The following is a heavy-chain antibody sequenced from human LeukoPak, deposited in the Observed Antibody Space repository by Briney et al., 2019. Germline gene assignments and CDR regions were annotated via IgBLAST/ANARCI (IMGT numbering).Heavy chain of an antibody. D-gene: IGHD7-27*01. J-gene: IGHJ4*02. Sequence: SETLSLTCTVSGGSFSSSPYYWGWIRQPAGKGLEWIGRIYTSGSTNYNPSLKSRVTISVDTSKNQFSLKLSSVTAADTAVYYCARDHIPHWGSFGDWGQGTLVTVSS. CDR2: IYTSGST. CDR1: GGSFSSSPYY. CDR3: ARDHIPHWGSFGD. V-gene: IGHV4-61*02.